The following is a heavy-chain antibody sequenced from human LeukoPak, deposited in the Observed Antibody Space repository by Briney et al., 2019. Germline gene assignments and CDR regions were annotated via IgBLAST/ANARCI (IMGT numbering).Heavy chain of an antibody. D-gene: IGHD2-2*01. CDR3: ARASGGNPYCSSTSCYGAFDY. V-gene: IGHV1-69*13. CDR1: GGTFSSYA. J-gene: IGHJ4*02. Sequence: SVKVSCKASGGTFSSYAISWVRQAPGQGLEWMGGIIPIFGTANYAQKFQGRVTITADESTSTAYMELSSLRSEDTAVYYCARASGGNPYCSSTSCYGAFDYWGQGTLVTVSS. CDR2: IIPIFGTA.